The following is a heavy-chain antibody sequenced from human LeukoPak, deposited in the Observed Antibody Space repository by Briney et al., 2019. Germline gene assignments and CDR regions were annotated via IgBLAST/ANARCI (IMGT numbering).Heavy chain of an antibody. CDR2: ISNSGENT. CDR3: AKDVRRCNGGCI. Sequence: GGSLRLSCAASGFTFSDYYMSWVRQTPGKGLEWVSGISNSGENTYYADSVKGRFTISRDNSKNTVSLQMNSLRAEDTAIYYCAKDVRRCNGGCIWGQGTLVTVSS. J-gene: IGHJ4*02. V-gene: IGHV3-23*01. CDR1: GFTFSDYY. D-gene: IGHD2-8*01.